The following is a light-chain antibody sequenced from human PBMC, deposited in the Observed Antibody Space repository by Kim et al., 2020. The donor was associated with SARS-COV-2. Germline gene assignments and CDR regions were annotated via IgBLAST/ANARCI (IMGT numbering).Light chain of an antibody. J-gene: IGLJ2*01. CDR2: YFSDSDK. CDR3: MIWPRNAVL. V-gene: IGLV5-37*01. CDR1: SDINVGRHN. Sequence: LPRTVPSDINVGRHNVYWFQQKPGSPPGYLLYYFSDSDKGQGSGVPSRFSGSKDASANTGILLISGLQSEDEADYYCMIWPRNAVLFGGGTQLTVL.